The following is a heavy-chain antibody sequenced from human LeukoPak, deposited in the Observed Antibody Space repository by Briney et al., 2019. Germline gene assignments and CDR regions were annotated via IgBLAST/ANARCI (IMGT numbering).Heavy chain of an antibody. Sequence: PGGSLRLSCAASGFTFSSYEMNWVRQAPGKGLEWVSYITGSGTTIYYADSVKGRFTISRDVSANTLYLHMNSLRPEDTAIYYCAKQGDSSSSGGWFNPWGQGTLVTVSS. J-gene: IGHJ5*02. V-gene: IGHV3-48*03. D-gene: IGHD6-6*01. CDR2: ITGSGTTI. CDR3: AKQGDSSSSGGWFNP. CDR1: GFTFSSYE.